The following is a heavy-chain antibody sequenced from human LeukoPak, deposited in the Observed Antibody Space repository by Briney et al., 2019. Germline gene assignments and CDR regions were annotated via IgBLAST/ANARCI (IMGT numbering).Heavy chain of an antibody. CDR2: IYSSGST. CDR1: GGSISSYY. CDR3: ARSDHYYYTMDV. Sequence: SETLSLTCTVSGGSISSYYWSWIRQPPGEGLEWIGYIYSSGSTNYNPSLKSRVTISVDTSKNQFSLKLTSMTAADTAVYYCARSDHYYYTMDVWGKGTTVTVSS. D-gene: IGHD2-21*02. V-gene: IGHV4-59*01. J-gene: IGHJ6*04.